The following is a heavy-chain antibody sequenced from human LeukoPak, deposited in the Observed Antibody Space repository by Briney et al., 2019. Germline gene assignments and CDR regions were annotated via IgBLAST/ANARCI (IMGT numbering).Heavy chain of an antibody. CDR1: GFTFSSYG. CDR3: AKGRPYYDFWSGSPPLYMDV. V-gene: IGHV3-30*02. Sequence: GGSLRLSCAASGFTFSSYGMHWVRQAPGKGLEWVAFIRYDGSNKYYADSVKGRFTISRDNSKNTLYLQTNSLRAEDTAVYYCAKGRPYYDFWSGSPPLYMDVWGKGTTVTVSS. J-gene: IGHJ6*03. CDR2: IRYDGSNK. D-gene: IGHD3-3*01.